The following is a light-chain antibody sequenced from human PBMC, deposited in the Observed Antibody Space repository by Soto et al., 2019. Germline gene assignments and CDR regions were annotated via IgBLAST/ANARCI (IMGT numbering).Light chain of an antibody. CDR3: QQYDNRHT. J-gene: IGKJ5*01. V-gene: IGKV1-33*01. Sequence: DIQMTHSPSALPASVRDRVTITCRASQDIRKDLAWYQQKPGKAPQILIYGASTLEAGVPSRFRGSGSGTDFTFTISRLQPEDIATYYCQQYDNRHTFGQGGRLEIK. CDR2: GAS. CDR1: QDIRKD.